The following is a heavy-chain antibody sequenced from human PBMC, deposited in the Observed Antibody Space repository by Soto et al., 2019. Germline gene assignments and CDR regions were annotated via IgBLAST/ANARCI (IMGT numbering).Heavy chain of an antibody. J-gene: IGHJ4*02. CDR1: ASIFKGHG. CDR3: AKSKWLRSVLDY. Sequence: GGSLRLSCAASASIFKGHGMHWVRQAPGKGLEWVAIIRYDGSDEHYGDSVEGRFTISRDNSKNTLYLQMDSLRAEDTAVYYCAKSKWLRSVLDYWGQGTLVTVSS. V-gene: IGHV3-30*02. CDR2: IRYDGSDE. D-gene: IGHD5-12*01.